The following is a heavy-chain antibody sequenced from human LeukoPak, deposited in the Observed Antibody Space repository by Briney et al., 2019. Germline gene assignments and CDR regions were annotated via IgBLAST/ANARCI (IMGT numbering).Heavy chain of an antibody. J-gene: IGHJ6*03. Sequence: ASVKLSCKASGYTFTSYGISWVRQAPGQGLEWMGCISAYNGNTNYAQKFQGRVTMTTDTSTSTAYMELRSLRSDDTAVYYCARENPYYDNYYMDVWGKGITVTVSS. CDR2: ISAYNGNT. CDR3: ARENPYYDNYYMDV. V-gene: IGHV1-18*01. CDR1: GYTFTSYG.